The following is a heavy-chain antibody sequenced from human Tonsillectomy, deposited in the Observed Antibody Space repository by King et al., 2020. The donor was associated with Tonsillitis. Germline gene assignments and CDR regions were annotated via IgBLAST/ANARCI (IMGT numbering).Heavy chain of an antibody. D-gene: IGHD1-26*01. CDR2: ISGSGDTS. J-gene: IGHJ4*02. V-gene: IGHV3-23*04. Sequence: VQLVESGGGLVQPGGSLRLSCVASGVTFSSYAMNWVRQAPGKGLEWVSAISGSGDTSYYVDSVKGRFTISRDNSKNTLYLQMNSLRAEDTALYYCAQGCAWVGATTLMDYWGQGTLVTVSS. CDR3: AQGCAWVGATTLMDY. CDR1: GVTFSSYA.